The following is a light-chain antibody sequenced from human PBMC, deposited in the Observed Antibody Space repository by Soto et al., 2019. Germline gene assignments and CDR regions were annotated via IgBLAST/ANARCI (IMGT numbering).Light chain of an antibody. Sequence: DIQMTQSPSTLSASVGDGVTITCRASQSISNRLAWYQQRPGKAPKYLIYDASTLDSGAPSRFSGSGPGTEFTLSISSLQPDDFATYYCQQYNIYPWTFGQGTKVEIK. CDR2: DAS. CDR1: QSISNR. J-gene: IGKJ1*01. V-gene: IGKV1-5*01. CDR3: QQYNIYPWT.